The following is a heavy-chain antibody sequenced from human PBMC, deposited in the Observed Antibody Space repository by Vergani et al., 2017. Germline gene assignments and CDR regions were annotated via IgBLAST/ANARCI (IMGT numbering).Heavy chain of an antibody. V-gene: IGHV1-69*01. J-gene: IGHJ4*02. CDR1: GSTFSSYA. Sequence: QVQLVQSGAEVKKPGSSVKVSCKASGSTFSSYAISWVRQAPGQGLEWMGGIIPIFGTANYAQKFQGRVTITADESTSTAYMELSSLRSEDTAVYYCARLAYGGNPENRHYFDYWGQGTLVTVSS. CDR3: ARLAYGGNPENRHYFDY. D-gene: IGHD4-23*01. CDR2: IIPIFGTA.